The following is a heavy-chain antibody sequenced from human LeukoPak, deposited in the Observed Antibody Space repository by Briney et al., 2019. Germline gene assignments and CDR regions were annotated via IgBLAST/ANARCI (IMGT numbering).Heavy chain of an antibody. CDR2: ISYDGSNK. D-gene: IGHD3-22*01. J-gene: IGHJ4*02. V-gene: IGHV3-30*03. CDR1: GFTFSSYG. CDR3: ARTPNPNYYDSSDYYLDN. Sequence: GGSLRLSCAASGFTFSSYGMHWVRQAPGKRLEWVAVISYDGSNKYYADSVKGRFTISRDNAKNSLYLQMNSLRAEDTAVYYCARTPNPNYYDSSDYYLDNWGQGTLVTVSS.